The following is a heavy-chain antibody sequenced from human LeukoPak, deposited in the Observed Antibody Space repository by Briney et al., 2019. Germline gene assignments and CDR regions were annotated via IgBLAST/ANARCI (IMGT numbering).Heavy chain of an antibody. D-gene: IGHD6-19*01. CDR1: GFTFDDFA. CDR3: AKDSIAVAGPHDAFDI. J-gene: IGHJ3*02. V-gene: IGHV3-9*01. Sequence: AGGSLRLSCAASGFTFDDFAMHWVRQAPGKGLEWVSGISWNSGSIGYADSVKGRFTISRDNAKNSLYLQMNSLRAEDTALYYCAKDSIAVAGPHDAFDIWGQGTMVTVSS. CDR2: ISWNSGSI.